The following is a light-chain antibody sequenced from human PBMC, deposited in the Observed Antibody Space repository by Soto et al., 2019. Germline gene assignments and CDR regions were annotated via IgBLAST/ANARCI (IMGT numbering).Light chain of an antibody. CDR1: QSVSSN. Sequence: EIVLTQSPATLSVSPGERATLSVRASQSVSSNLVWYQQKPGQAPRLLIYGASTRVTGIPARFSGSGSGTEFTLTISSLQSEDFAVYYCQQYHNWWTFGQGTKVDIK. CDR3: QQYHNWWT. V-gene: IGKV3-15*01. J-gene: IGKJ1*01. CDR2: GAS.